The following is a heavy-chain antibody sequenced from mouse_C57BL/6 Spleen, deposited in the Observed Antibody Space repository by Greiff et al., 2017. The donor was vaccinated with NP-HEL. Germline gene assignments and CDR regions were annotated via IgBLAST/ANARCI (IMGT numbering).Heavy chain of an antibody. D-gene: IGHD1-1*01. CDR3: ASVRSLYAMDY. V-gene: IGHV5-17*01. J-gene: IGHJ4*01. Sequence: DVKLVESGGGLVKPGGSLKLSCAASGFTFSDYGMHWVRQAPEKGLEWVAYISSGSSTIYYADTVKGRFTISRDNAKNTLFLQMTSLRSEDTAMYYCASVRSLYAMDYWGQGTSVTVSS. CDR2: ISSGSSTI. CDR1: GFTFSDYG.